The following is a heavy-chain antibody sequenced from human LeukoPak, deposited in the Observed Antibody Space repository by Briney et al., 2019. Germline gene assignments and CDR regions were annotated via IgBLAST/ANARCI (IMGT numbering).Heavy chain of an antibody. D-gene: IGHD2-15*01. CDR3: ARDGVQAGTPFYFGF. J-gene: IGHJ4*02. V-gene: IGHV3-48*01. Sequence: PGGSLRLSCSASGFIFGSYSMNWVRQAPGKGLQWVSYISGSSTNVFYADSVKGRFTISRDNAENSLYLQMNSLRAEDTAVYYCARDGVQAGTPFYFGFWGQGALVTVSS. CDR1: GFIFGSYS. CDR2: ISGSSTNV.